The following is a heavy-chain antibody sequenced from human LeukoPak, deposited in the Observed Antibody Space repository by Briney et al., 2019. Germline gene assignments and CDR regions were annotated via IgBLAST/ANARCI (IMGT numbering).Heavy chain of an antibody. CDR1: GYTLTELS. Sequence: ASVKVSCKVSGYTLTELSMHWVRQAPGKGLEWMGGFDPEDGETIYAQKFQGRVTMTEDTSTDTAYMELSSLRSEDTAAYYCATDGWAVAGNTEYYFDYWGQGTLVTVSS. J-gene: IGHJ4*02. CDR3: ATDGWAVAGNTEYYFDY. D-gene: IGHD6-19*01. V-gene: IGHV1-24*01. CDR2: FDPEDGET.